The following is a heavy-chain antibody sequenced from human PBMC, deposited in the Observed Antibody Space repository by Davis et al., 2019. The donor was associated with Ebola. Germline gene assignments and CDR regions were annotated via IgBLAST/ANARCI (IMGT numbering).Heavy chain of an antibody. J-gene: IGHJ4*02. CDR3: ARDVKSHSDYVWGSYPGVLDY. Sequence: PGGSLRLSCPASGFTFSSYAMHWVRQAPGKGLEWVAVISYDGSNKYYADSVKGRFTISRDNSKNTLYLQMNSLRAEHTAVYYCARDVKSHSDYVWGSYPGVLDYWGQGTLVTVSS. V-gene: IGHV3-30-3*01. CDR2: ISYDGSNK. D-gene: IGHD3-16*02. CDR1: GFTFSSYA.